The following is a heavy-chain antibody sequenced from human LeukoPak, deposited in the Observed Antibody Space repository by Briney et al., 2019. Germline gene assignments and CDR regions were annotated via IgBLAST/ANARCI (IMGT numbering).Heavy chain of an antibody. D-gene: IGHD2-2*01. Sequence: PRGSLRLSCAASGFTFSDYYMSWIRQAPGKGLEWVSFISGSGSNTKYADSVKGRSTISRDNAKNSLYLQMNSLRAEDTAVYYCVRDSAHTVVVPAVIPPGLDNWFDPWGQGTLVTVSS. CDR1: GFTFSDYY. J-gene: IGHJ5*02. CDR2: ISGSGSNT. V-gene: IGHV3-11*05. CDR3: VRDSAHTVVVPAVIPPGLDNWFDP.